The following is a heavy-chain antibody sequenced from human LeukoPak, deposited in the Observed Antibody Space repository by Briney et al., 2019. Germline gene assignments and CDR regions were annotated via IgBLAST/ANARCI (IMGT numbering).Heavy chain of an antibody. CDR1: GGSFNGYY. J-gene: IGHJ6*03. CDR2: INYSGST. D-gene: IGHD5-12*01. Sequence: SETLSLTCAVYGGSFNGYYWIWIRQPPGKGLEWIGEINYSGSTKYNPSLKSRVTISVDTSKNQFSLKLSSVTAADTAVHYCARGKEVQDIVATILGKAPPMDVWGKGTTVTVSS. V-gene: IGHV4-34*01. CDR3: ARGKEVQDIVATILGKAPPMDV.